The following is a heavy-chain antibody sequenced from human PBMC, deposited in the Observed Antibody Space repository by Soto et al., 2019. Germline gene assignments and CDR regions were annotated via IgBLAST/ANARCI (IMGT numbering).Heavy chain of an antibody. CDR2: IYYSGST. D-gene: IGHD6-13*01. Sequence: QVQLQESGPGLVKPSETLSLTCTVSGGSISSYYWSWIRQPPGKGLEWIGYIYYSGSTNYNPSLKSRVTIAVDTSKNQFSLKLSSVTAADTAVYYCARAGDMDSSSWYGDYFDYWGQGTLVTVSS. CDR3: ARAGDMDSSSWYGDYFDY. V-gene: IGHV4-59*01. J-gene: IGHJ4*02. CDR1: GGSISSYY.